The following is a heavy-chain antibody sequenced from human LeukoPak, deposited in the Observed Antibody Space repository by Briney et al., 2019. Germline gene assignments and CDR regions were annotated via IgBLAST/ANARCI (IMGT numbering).Heavy chain of an antibody. CDR1: GFTFSSYS. D-gene: IGHD3-22*01. V-gene: IGHV3-21*01. CDR2: ISGSSSYI. Sequence: GGSLRLSCVASGFTFSSYSMNWVRQAPGKGLEWVSSISGSSSYIYYADSVKGRFTISRDNSKNTLYLQMNSLRAEDTAVYYCAKGGDSSGWGYFDYWGQGTLVTVSS. J-gene: IGHJ4*02. CDR3: AKGGDSSGWGYFDY.